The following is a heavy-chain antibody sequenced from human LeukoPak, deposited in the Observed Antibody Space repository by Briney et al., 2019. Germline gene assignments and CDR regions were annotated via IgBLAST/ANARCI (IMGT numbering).Heavy chain of an antibody. Sequence: PGGSLRLSCAASGFTFSSYALSWVRQAPGKGLEWVSAISGSGGSTYYADSVKGRFTISRDNSKNTLYLQMSSLRAEDTAVYYCATGMVRGVRIDFDYWGQGTLVTVSS. D-gene: IGHD3-10*01. CDR3: ATGMVRGVRIDFDY. CDR1: GFTFSSYA. CDR2: ISGSGGST. J-gene: IGHJ4*02. V-gene: IGHV3-23*01.